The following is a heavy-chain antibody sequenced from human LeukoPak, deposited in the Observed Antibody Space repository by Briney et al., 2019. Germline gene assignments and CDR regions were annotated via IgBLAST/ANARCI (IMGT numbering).Heavy chain of an antibody. CDR2: INPNSGGT. CDR3: ASLKNYYDSSGYLVTDAFDI. Sequence: ASVKVSCKASGYTFTGYYIHWVRQAPGQGLEWMGWINPNSGGTNYAQKLQGRVTMTPDTSTSTAYMELRSLKSDDTAVYYCASLKNYYDSSGYLVTDAFDIWGQGTMVTVSS. J-gene: IGHJ3*02. CDR1: GYTFTGYY. D-gene: IGHD3-22*01. V-gene: IGHV1-2*02.